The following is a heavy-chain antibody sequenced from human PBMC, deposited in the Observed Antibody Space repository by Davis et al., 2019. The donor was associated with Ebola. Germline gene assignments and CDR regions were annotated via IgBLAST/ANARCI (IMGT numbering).Heavy chain of an antibody. CDR1: GGSFSGYY. CDR3: ARGPSLQLFDY. J-gene: IGHJ4*02. V-gene: IGHV4-34*01. Sequence: MPSETLSLTCAVYGGSFSGYYWSWIRQPPGKGLEWIWEINHSGSTNYNPSLKSRVTISVDTSKNQFSLKLSSVTAADTAVYYCARGPSLQLFDYWGQGTLVTVSS. CDR2: INHSGST. D-gene: IGHD4-11*01.